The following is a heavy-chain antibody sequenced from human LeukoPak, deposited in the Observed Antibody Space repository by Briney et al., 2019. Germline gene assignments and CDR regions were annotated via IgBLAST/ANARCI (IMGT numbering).Heavy chain of an antibody. Sequence: PETLSLTCAVYGGSFSGYYCSWIRQPPGKGLEWIGEINHSGSTNYNPSLKSRVTISVDTSKNQFSLKLSSVTAADTAVYYCARKVVVPAAGLDYWGQGTLVTVSS. CDR2: INHSGST. CDR1: GGSFSGYY. J-gene: IGHJ4*02. CDR3: ARKVVVPAAGLDY. D-gene: IGHD2-2*01. V-gene: IGHV4-34*01.